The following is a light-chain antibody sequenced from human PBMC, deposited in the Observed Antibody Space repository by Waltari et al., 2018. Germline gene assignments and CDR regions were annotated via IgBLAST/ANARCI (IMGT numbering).Light chain of an antibody. CDR1: SSDVGGYNY. CDR3: SSYGGSNTLWV. J-gene: IGLJ1*01. Sequence: QSALTQPPSASGSPGQSVTISCTGTSSDVGGYNYVSWYQQRPGKAPKLLIYEDTKRPSGVPARFSGSRSGNTASLTVSGLQAEDEADYYCSSYGGSNTLWVFGTGTKVTVL. CDR2: EDT. V-gene: IGLV2-8*01.